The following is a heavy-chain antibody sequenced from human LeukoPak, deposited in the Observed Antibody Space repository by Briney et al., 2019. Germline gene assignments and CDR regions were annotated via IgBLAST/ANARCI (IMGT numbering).Heavy chain of an antibody. CDR3: ATRGAGSSLIGFDP. CDR2: IYHSGST. V-gene: IGHV4-4*02. D-gene: IGHD3-10*01. CDR1: GVSININNW. J-gene: IGHJ5*02. Sequence: PSETLSLTCAVSGVSININNWWSWVRQPPGKGLEWIGEIYHSGSTNYNPSLKSRVTISIDKSQNQFSLKLSSVTAADTAVYHCATRGAGSSLIGFDPWGQGTLVTVSS.